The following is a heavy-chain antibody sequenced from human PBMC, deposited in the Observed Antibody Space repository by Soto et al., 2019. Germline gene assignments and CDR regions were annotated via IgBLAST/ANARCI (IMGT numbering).Heavy chain of an antibody. CDR2: IKGKSVGGTT. CDR3: TTYSTQTFCDGGPCYSVQTKIHDS. D-gene: IGHD2-15*01. Sequence: EVQLVESGGGLVKPGGSLTLSGQASAFSFSIVWMSWARKAQGKGWKWVAKIKGKSVGGTTAYTAPVKGRFTISRDDSKDTLFLQMNSLKTEDTAVYYCTTYSTQTFCDGGPCYSVQTKIHDSWGQGILVTVSS. J-gene: IGHJ4*02. V-gene: IGHV3-15*01. CDR1: AFSFSIVW.